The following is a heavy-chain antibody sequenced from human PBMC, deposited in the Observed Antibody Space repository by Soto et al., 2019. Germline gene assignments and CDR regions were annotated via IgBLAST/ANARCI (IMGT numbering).Heavy chain of an antibody. CDR1: GFTFDDYA. Sequence: EVQLVESGGGLVQPGRSLRLSCAASGFTFDDYAMHWVRQAPGKGLEWVSGISWNSGSIGYEDSVKGRFTISRDNAKNSLYLKMNSLRAGDTALYYCAKGTGYCSGGSCYSQACHHYYYMDVWGKGTTVTVSS. V-gene: IGHV3-9*01. CDR2: ISWNSGSI. D-gene: IGHD2-15*01. J-gene: IGHJ6*03. CDR3: AKGTGYCSGGSCYSQACHHYYYMDV.